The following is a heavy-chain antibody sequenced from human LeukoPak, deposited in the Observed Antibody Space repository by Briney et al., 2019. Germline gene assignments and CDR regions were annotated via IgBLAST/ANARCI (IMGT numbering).Heavy chain of an antibody. CDR3: AKDPLVRGVSYFDY. D-gene: IGHD3-10*01. CDR1: GFTFSSYA. Sequence: GSLRLSCAASGFTFSSYAMSWVRQAPGKGLEWVSAISGSGGSTYYADSVKGRFTISRDNSKNTLYLQMNGLRAEDTAVYYCAKDPLVRGVSYFDYWGQGTLVTVSS. CDR2: ISGSGGST. J-gene: IGHJ4*02. V-gene: IGHV3-23*01.